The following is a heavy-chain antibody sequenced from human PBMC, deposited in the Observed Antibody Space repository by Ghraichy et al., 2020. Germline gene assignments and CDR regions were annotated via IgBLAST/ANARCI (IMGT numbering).Heavy chain of an antibody. D-gene: IGHD2/OR15-2a*01. J-gene: IGHJ5*02. CDR2: IIPTFGAT. CDR1: GGTFRSYA. Sequence: SVKVSCKASGGTFRSYAINWVRQAPGQGLEWMGGIIPTFGATNYAPSFQGRLTLTADKSSGTAYMELNSLTSEDTAMYFCAGDPLGGTTCYQHCNNYFDPWGQGALVTVSS. CDR3: AGDPLGGTTCYQHCNNYFDP. V-gene: IGHV1-69*06.